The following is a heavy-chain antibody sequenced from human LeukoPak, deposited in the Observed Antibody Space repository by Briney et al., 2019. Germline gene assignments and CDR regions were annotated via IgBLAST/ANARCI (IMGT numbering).Heavy chain of an antibody. CDR2: IIPILGIA. J-gene: IGHJ3*02. Sequence: SVKVSCKASGGTFSSYAISWVRQAPGQGLEWMGRIIPILGIANYAQKFQGRVTITADKSTSTAYMELSSLRSEDTAVYYCASPRSGYYTVDAFDIWGQGTMVTVSS. D-gene: IGHD3-22*01. V-gene: IGHV1-69*04. CDR3: ASPRSGYYTVDAFDI. CDR1: GGTFSSYA.